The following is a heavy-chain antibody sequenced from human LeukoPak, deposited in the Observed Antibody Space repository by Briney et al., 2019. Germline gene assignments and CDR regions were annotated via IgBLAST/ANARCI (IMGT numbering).Heavy chain of an antibody. Sequence: GGSLRLSCAASGFTFTTYNFNWVRQAPGKGLEWVSVIYSGGSTYYADSVKGRFTISRDNSKNTLYLQMNSLRAEDTAVYYCASPDRGYSGYDLGSNAFDIWGQGTMVTVSS. CDR1: GFTFTTYN. CDR2: IYSGGST. D-gene: IGHD5-12*01. J-gene: IGHJ3*02. CDR3: ASPDRGYSGYDLGSNAFDI. V-gene: IGHV3-66*01.